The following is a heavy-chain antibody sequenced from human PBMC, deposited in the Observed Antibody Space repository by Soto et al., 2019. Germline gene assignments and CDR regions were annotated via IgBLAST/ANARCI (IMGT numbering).Heavy chain of an antibody. V-gene: IGHV3-7*03. J-gene: IGHJ4*02. D-gene: IGHD4-17*01. CDR2: INQDGSER. CDR3: AVYGYGVSAAAY. Sequence: EMQLVESGGGLVQPGGSLRLSCAGSGLTFRNYWLSWVRQAPGKGLEWVSNINQDGSERYYVDSVRGRFTISRHNVENSLYLQLNSLRPEDTAVYYCAVYGYGVSAAAYWGQGTLVTVST. CDR1: GLTFRNYW.